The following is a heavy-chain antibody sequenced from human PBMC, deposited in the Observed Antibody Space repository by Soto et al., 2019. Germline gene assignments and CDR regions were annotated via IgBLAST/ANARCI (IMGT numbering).Heavy chain of an antibody. CDR3: ARSAPFDIYAITPVEF. V-gene: IGHV1-2*02. D-gene: IGHD3-9*01. CDR2: VNPNTGAT. CDR1: GYTFSGYY. Sequence: ASVKVSCKASGYTFSGYYIHWVRQAPGQGLEWMGWVNPNTGATNFAQKFQGRVTMTRDTSIRAAYMELSSLTSDDTAVYYCARSAPFDIYAITPVEFWGQGTLVTVSS. J-gene: IGHJ4*02.